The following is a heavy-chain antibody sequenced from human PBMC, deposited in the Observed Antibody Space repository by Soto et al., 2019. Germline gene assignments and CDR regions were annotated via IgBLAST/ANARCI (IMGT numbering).Heavy chain of an antibody. CDR2: VYSSGDT. CDR1: GGSMSSYY. D-gene: IGHD3-3*01. Sequence: PSETLSLTCTVSGGSMSSYYWTWIRQPAGKGLEWIGRVYSSGDTHYNPSLKSRVTISIDTSKNQFSLRLLSVTDADTAVYFCARGQRFSDWFDPWGQGTLVTVSS. CDR3: ARGQRFSDWFDP. J-gene: IGHJ5*02. V-gene: IGHV4-4*07.